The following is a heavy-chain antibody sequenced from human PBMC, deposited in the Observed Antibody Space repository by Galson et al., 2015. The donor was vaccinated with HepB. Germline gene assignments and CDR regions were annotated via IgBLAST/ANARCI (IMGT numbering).Heavy chain of an antibody. J-gene: IGHJ4*02. Sequence: SLRLSCAASGFSFSTYYMTWVRQAPGKGLEWVATINQDGSVKNYVASVKGRFTISRDNSKNSLYLQMNSLRAEDTAVYYCARDPEYSAFDYWGQGTLVTVSS. V-gene: IGHV3-7*03. CDR1: GFSFSTYY. CDR2: INQDGSVK. D-gene: IGHD2/OR15-2a*01. CDR3: ARDPEYSAFDY.